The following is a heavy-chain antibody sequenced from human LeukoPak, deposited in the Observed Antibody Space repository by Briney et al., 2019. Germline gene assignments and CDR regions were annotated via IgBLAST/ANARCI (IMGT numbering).Heavy chain of an antibody. CDR1: GYTFTGYY. Sequence: ASVKVSCKASGYTFTGYYMHWVRQAPGQGLEWMGWINPNSGGTNYAQKFQGRVTMTRDTSISTAYMELSRLRSEDTAVYYCARGGSGYDSGFDPWGQGTLVTVSS. J-gene: IGHJ5*02. CDR3: ARGGSGYDSGFDP. D-gene: IGHD5-12*01. V-gene: IGHV1-2*02. CDR2: INPNSGGT.